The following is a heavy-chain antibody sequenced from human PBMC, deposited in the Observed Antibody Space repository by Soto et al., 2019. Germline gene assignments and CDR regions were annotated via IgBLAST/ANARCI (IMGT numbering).Heavy chain of an antibody. J-gene: IGHJ6*02. Sequence: QVQLVESGGGVVQPGRSLRLSCAASGFTFSSYAMHWVRQAPGKGLEWVAVISYDGSNKYYADSVKGRFTISRDNSKNXPYLQMNSLRAEDTAVYYCARERFTVSYYYYYRMDVWGQGTTVTVSS. CDR2: ISYDGSNK. CDR3: ARERFTVSYYYYYRMDV. CDR1: GFTFSSYA. D-gene: IGHD4-4*01. V-gene: IGHV3-30-3*01.